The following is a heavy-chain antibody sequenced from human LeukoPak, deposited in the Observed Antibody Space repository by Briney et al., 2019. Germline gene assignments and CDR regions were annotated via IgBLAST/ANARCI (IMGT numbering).Heavy chain of an antibody. Sequence: SETLSLTCTVSGGSISSYYWSWIGQPAGKGLEWIGRIYTSGSTNYNPSLKSRVTMSVDTSKNQFSLKLSSVTAADTAVYYCARVMEFCDSSGYPNWFDPWGQGTLVSVSS. V-gene: IGHV4-4*07. J-gene: IGHJ5*02. CDR1: GGSISSYY. CDR2: IYTSGST. CDR3: ARVMEFCDSSGYPNWFDP. D-gene: IGHD3-22*01.